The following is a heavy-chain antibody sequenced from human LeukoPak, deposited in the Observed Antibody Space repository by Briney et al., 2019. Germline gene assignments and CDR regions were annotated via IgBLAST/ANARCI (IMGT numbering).Heavy chain of an antibody. Sequence: PSETLSLTCAVYGGSFSDYYWSWIRQPPGKGLEWIGEINHSGSTNYNPSLTSRVTISVDTSKNQFSLKLSSVTAADTAVYYCASDPYSSSWYYWGQGTLVTVSS. CDR2: INHSGST. J-gene: IGHJ4*02. V-gene: IGHV4-34*01. CDR1: GGSFSDYY. CDR3: ASDPYSSSWYY. D-gene: IGHD6-13*01.